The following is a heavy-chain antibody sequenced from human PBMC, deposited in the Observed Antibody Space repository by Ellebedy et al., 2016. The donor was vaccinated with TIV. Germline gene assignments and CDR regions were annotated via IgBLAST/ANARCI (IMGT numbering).Heavy chain of an antibody. V-gene: IGHV3-23*01. J-gene: IGHJ4*02. CDR1: GFTFSNYA. D-gene: IGHD3-16*01. Sequence: GESLKISCAASGFTFSNYAMSWVRQAPGEGPEWVATIGHNGIDTYFADSVKGRFTISRDFSKNTLFLQMNNLRAEDTATYYCATGGAAYSPFEYWGQGTLVTVSS. CDR2: IGHNGIDT. CDR3: ATGGAAYSPFEY.